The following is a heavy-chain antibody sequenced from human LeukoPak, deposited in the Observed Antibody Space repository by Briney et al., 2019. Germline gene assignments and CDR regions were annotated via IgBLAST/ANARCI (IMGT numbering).Heavy chain of an antibody. CDR3: ARHRYDSSSFPYDY. V-gene: IGHV5-51*01. J-gene: IGHJ4*02. Sequence: GASLQISCKGSGYSFTTYWIAWVRQLPGKGLEWMGMIFPADSDTRYSPSFQGQVTISADKSISTAYLQWSSLKASDTATYYCARHRYDSSSFPYDYWGQGTLVTVSS. CDR1: GYSFTTYW. D-gene: IGHD3-22*01. CDR2: IFPADSDT.